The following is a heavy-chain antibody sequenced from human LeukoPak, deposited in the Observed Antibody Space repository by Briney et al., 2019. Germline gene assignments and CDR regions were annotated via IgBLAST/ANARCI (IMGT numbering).Heavy chain of an antibody. J-gene: IGHJ4*02. V-gene: IGHV3-20*04. CDR2: INWNGGST. Sequence: GGSLRLSCAASGFTFDDYGMSWVRQAPGKGLEWVSGINWNGGSTGYADSVKGRFTISRDNPKNSVYLQMSSLRVEDSAVYYCARDPVQDFDFWGQGIMVTVSS. CDR3: ARDPVQDFDF. CDR1: GFTFDDYG.